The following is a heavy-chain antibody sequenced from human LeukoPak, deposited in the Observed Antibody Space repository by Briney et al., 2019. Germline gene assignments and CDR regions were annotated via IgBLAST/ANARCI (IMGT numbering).Heavy chain of an antibody. CDR1: GFTFSSYA. CDR2: ISGSGGST. V-gene: IGHV3-23*01. CDR3: AKDPPSRYCSGGSCYSGVY. Sequence: GGSLRLSCAASGFTFSSYAMSWVRQAPGKGLEWVSAISGSGGSTYYADSVKGRFTISRDNSKNTLYLQMNSLRAEDTAVYYCAKDPPSRYCSGGSCYSGVYWGQGTLVTVSS. D-gene: IGHD2-15*01. J-gene: IGHJ4*02.